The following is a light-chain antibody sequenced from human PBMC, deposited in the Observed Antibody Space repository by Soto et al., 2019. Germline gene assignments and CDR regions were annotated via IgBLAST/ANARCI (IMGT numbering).Light chain of an antibody. J-gene: IGLJ2*01. CDR3: CSYDGRSPHVV. CDR1: SSDVGSYNL. CDR2: DVN. V-gene: IGLV2-23*02. Sequence: QPVLTQPASVSGSPGQSITISCTGTSSDVGSYNLVSWYQQHPGKVPKVIIFDVNKRPSGVSNRFSGSKSGNTAYLAISGLQAEDEADYYCCSYDGRSPHVVFGGGTKLTVL.